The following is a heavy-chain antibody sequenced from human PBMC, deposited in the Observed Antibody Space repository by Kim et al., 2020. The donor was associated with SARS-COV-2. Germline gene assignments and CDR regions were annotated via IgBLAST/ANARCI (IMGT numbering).Heavy chain of an antibody. CDR1: GGSISSSSYY. CDR2: IYYDGST. J-gene: IGHJ6*02. CDR3: ARIALDYVYYGMDV. V-gene: IGHV4-39*07. D-gene: IGHD2-21*01. Sequence: SETLSLTCTVSGGSISSSSYYWGWIRQPPGKGLEWIGSIYYDGSTYYKASLKTRVTISVDTSKNQFSLRLSSVTAADTAVYYCARIALDYVYYGMDVWGQGTTVTVSS.